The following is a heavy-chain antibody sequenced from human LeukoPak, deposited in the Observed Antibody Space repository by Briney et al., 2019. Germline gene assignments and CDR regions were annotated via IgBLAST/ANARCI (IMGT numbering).Heavy chain of an antibody. CDR3: ARGGDRRGFDY. D-gene: IGHD1-14*01. J-gene: IGHJ4*02. CDR1: GDSISNGDYY. CDR2: IYDSGTT. Sequence: SQTLSLTSTVSGDSISNGDYYWSWIRLHPGKGLEWVGYIYDSGTTYYSPALQSRVSISVGTSDNKFSLKLKSLTAADAAVYYCARGGDRRGFDYWGQGTLVTVSS. V-gene: IGHV4-31*03.